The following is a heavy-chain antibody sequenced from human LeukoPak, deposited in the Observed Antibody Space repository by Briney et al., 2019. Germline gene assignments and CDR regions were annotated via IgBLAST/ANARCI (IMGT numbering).Heavy chain of an antibody. CDR3: ASLMDDSSGYLPAYYFDN. D-gene: IGHD3-22*01. CDR2: IYYSGST. CDR1: GGSISSYY. V-gene: IGHV4-59*01. J-gene: IGHJ4*02. Sequence: PSETVSLTCTVSGGSISSYYWSWIRQPPGKGLEWIGYIYYSGSTNYNPSLKSRVTTPVDTSKNQFSLKLSSVTAADTAVYYCASLMDDSSGYLPAYYFDNWGPGNLLTVSS.